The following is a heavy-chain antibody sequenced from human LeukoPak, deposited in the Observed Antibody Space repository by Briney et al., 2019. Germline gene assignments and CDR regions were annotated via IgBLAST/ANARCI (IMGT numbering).Heavy chain of an antibody. CDR3: ARSRYSNSWLFDY. CDR1: GLTFSSYA. V-gene: IGHV3-23*01. CDR2: ISGSGVNT. D-gene: IGHD6-13*01. Sequence: PGGPLRLSCAAPGLTFSSYAMTWVRQAPGKGLEWVSAISGSGVNTYYADSVKGRFTISRENSKNTVYLQMNSLRAEDTAVFYCARSRYSNSWLFDYWGQGTLVTVSS. J-gene: IGHJ4*02.